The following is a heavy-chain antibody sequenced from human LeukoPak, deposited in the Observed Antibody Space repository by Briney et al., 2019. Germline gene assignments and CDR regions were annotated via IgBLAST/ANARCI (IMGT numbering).Heavy chain of an antibody. J-gene: IGHJ3*02. CDR1: GFTFSEHY. V-gene: IGHV3-72*01. CDR2: IRNKANRYTT. Sequence: GGSLRLSCAASGFTFSEHYMDWVRQAPGKGLEWVGRIRNKANRYTTEYAASVKGRFTISRDDSKNSVYLQVNSLKTEDTAVCYCATSNYDILTGYRRDAFDIWGQGTVVTVSS. D-gene: IGHD3-9*01. CDR3: ATSNYDILTGYRRDAFDI.